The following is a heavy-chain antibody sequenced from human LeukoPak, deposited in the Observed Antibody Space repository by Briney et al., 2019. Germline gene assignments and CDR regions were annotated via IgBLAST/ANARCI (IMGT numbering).Heavy chain of an antibody. Sequence: GASVNVSCKASGYTFTSYYMHWVRQAPGQGLEWMGIINPSGGSTSYAQKFQGRVTMTRDTSTSTVYMELSSLRSEDTAVYYCAREVERFFAGGSNRGDLGENENDYWGQGTLVTVSS. CDR1: GYTFTSYY. CDR3: AREVERFFAGGSNRGDLGENENDY. D-gene: IGHD1-14*01. J-gene: IGHJ4*02. CDR2: INPSGGST. V-gene: IGHV1-46*01.